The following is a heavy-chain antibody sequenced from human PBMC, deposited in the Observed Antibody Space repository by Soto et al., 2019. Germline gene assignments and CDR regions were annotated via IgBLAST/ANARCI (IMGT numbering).Heavy chain of an antibody. CDR3: AHRRRYGSSYYFDY. Sequence: QITLKESGPTLVKPTQTLTLTCTFSGFSLSTSGVGVGWIRQPPGKALEWLALIYWDDDKRYSPSLKSRLTITKDPSKNQVVLTMTNMDPVDTATYYCAHRRRYGSSYYFDYWGQGTLVTVSS. V-gene: IGHV2-5*02. J-gene: IGHJ4*02. CDR1: GFSLSTSGVG. CDR2: IYWDDDK. D-gene: IGHD6-13*01.